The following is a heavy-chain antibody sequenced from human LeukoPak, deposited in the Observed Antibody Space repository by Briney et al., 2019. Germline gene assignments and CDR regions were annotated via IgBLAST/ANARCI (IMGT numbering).Heavy chain of an antibody. V-gene: IGHV1-2*02. D-gene: IGHD3-22*01. CDR1: GYTFSGYY. CDR3: AREKPFYDSSGYHYPIAFDY. J-gene: IGHJ4*02. CDR2: INPNTGAS. Sequence: ASVTVSCTASGYTFSGYYVHWVRQAPGQGLEWIGWINPNTGASNYAQNFQGRVTMTRDTTIHAAFFELSMLTSDDTAVYYCAREKPFYDSSGYHYPIAFDYWGQGTLVTVSS.